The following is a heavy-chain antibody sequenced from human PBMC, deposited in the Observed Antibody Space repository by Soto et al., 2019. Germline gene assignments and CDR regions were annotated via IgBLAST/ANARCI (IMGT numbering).Heavy chain of an antibody. Sequence: GGSLRLSCAASGFTFSSYGMHWVRQAPGKGLEWVAVIWYDGSNKYYADSVKGRFTISRDNSKNTLYLQMNSLRAEDTAVYYCATSPYSSSRVGYYYYMDVWGKGTTVTVSS. CDR1: GFTFSSYG. CDR2: IWYDGSNK. V-gene: IGHV3-33*01. J-gene: IGHJ6*03. CDR3: ATSPYSSSRVGYYYYMDV. D-gene: IGHD4-4*01.